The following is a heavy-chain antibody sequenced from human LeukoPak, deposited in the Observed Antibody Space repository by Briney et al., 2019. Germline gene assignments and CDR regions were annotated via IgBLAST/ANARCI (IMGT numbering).Heavy chain of an antibody. CDR2: IIPIFGTA. J-gene: IGHJ5*02. Sequence: SVKVSCKASGGTFSSYAISWVRQAPGQGLEWMGGIIPIFGTANYAQKFQGRVTITTDESTSTAYMELSSLRSEDTAVYYCARGPCSSTSCYTPDWFDPWGQGTLVTVSS. CDR3: ARGPCSSTSCYTPDWFDP. D-gene: IGHD2-2*02. V-gene: IGHV1-69*05. CDR1: GGTFSSYA.